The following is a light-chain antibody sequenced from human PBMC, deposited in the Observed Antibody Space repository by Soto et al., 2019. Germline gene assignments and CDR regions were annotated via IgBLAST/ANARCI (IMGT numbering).Light chain of an antibody. CDR3: QQYDNPPYT. CDR2: DAS. V-gene: IGKV1-33*01. J-gene: IGKJ5*01. CDR1: QDISNY. Sequence: DIQMTQSPPSLSASVGDRVTITCQASQDISNYLNWYQQKPVKAPKLLIYDASNLETGVPSRFSGSGSGTDFTFTISSLQPEDIATYYCQQYDNPPYTLGQGTRLEIK.